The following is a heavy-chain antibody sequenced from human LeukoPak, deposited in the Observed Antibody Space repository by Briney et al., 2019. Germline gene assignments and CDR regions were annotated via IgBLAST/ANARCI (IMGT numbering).Heavy chain of an antibody. CDR3: ARDVYYYDSTGAFDM. D-gene: IGHD3-22*01. CDR1: GYTFTDYY. Sequence: ASVKVSCKASGYTFTDYYMHWVRQAPGQGLEWMGRINPDSGGTNYAQKFQGRVTMTRDTSISTVYMELSGVRTDDTAVYYCARDVYYYDSTGAFDMWGQGTMVTVSS. J-gene: IGHJ3*02. V-gene: IGHV1-2*06. CDR2: INPDSGGT.